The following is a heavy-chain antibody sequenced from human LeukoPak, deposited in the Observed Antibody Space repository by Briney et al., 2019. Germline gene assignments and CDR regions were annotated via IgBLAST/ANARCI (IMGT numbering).Heavy chain of an antibody. J-gene: IGHJ4*02. CDR1: GESFSGYL. CDR2: INHSGSTS. CDR3: ARKSGYARDY. D-gene: IGHD5-12*01. V-gene: IGHV4-34*01. Sequence: SETLSLTCAVYGESFSGYLWYWIRQPPGKGLEWIGEINHSGSTSNHNPSLKSRVTMSVDTSKNQFSLKLSSVTAADTAVYYCARKSGYARDYWGQGNLVTVSS.